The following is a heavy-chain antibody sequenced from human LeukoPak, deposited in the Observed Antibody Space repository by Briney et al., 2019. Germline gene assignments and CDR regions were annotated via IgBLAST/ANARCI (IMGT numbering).Heavy chain of an antibody. J-gene: IGHJ4*02. CDR2: ISDDGSNK. CDR1: GFTFSSYG. Sequence: GGSLRLSCAASGFTFSSYGLHWVRQAPGKGLEWVAVISDDGSNKYYADSVKGRFTISRDNSKNTLYLQMNSLRAEDTALYYCAKGGDGYGRIFDYWGQGTLVTVSS. V-gene: IGHV3-30*18. D-gene: IGHD5-24*01. CDR3: AKGGDGYGRIFDY.